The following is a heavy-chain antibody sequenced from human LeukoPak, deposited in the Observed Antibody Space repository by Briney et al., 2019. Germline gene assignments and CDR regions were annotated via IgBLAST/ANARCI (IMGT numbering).Heavy chain of an antibody. D-gene: IGHD6-19*01. CDR2: IYYSGST. V-gene: IGHV4-59*01. CDR3: ARVRYSSGWYAPDWFDP. CDR1: GGSISSYY. Sequence: SETLSLTCTVSGGSISSYYWSWIRQPPWKGLEWIGYIYYSGSTNYNPSLKSRVTISVDTSKNQFSLKLSSVTAADTAVYYCARVRYSSGWYAPDWFDPWGQGTLVTVSS. J-gene: IGHJ5*02.